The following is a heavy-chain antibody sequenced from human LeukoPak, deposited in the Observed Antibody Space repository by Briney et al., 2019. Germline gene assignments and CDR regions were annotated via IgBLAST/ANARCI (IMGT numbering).Heavy chain of an antibody. CDR1: GFTFSSYA. CDR3: AKDISGSWTDKYFDY. V-gene: IGHV3-23*01. D-gene: IGHD1-26*01. J-gene: IGHJ4*02. CDR2: ISASGGST. Sequence: GGSLRLSCAASGFTFSSYATSWVRQAPGKGLEWVSAISASGGSTYYADSVKGRFTISRDNSKNTLYLQMNSLRAEDTALYYCAKDISGSWTDKYFDYWGQGTLVTVSS.